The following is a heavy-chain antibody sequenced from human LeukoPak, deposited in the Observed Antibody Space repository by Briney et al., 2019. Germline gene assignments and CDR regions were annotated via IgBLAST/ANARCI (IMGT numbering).Heavy chain of an antibody. CDR3: VRAFARIV. D-gene: IGHD3-3*02. V-gene: IGHV4-30-4*07. CDR1: GTSVSSGGSS. Sequence: SETLSLTCDVSGTSVSSGGSSWSWIRQPPGKGLEWIGYIFFTGTTQYNSSLRSRASISMDTSKNQVSLILSSVTAADTAVHYCVRAFARIVWGKGTTVIVSS. J-gene: IGHJ6*04. CDR2: IFFTGTT.